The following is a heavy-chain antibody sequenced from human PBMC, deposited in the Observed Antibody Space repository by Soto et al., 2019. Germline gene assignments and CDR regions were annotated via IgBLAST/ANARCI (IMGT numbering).Heavy chain of an antibody. V-gene: IGHV4-59*01. CDR1: GDAISNYY. CDR2: VHDSGST. Sequence: ETLSLTCSVSGDAISNYYWSWIRQTPGKGLEWIGCVHDSGSTDYNPSLKGRVTMSLHTSKSQFSLNLSSVTAADSATYYCARARSDSAGSSLGRRLDVWGQGTTVTVSS. CDR3: ARARSDSAGSSLGRRLDV. J-gene: IGHJ6*02. D-gene: IGHD3-10*01.